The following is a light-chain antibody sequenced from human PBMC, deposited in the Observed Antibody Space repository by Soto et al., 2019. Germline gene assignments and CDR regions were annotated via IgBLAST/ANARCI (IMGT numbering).Light chain of an antibody. V-gene: IGLV2-14*01. CDR3: SSYTSSGTYV. CDR1: STDVGGYNY. J-gene: IGLJ1*01. CDR2: DVS. Sequence: QSVLTQPASVSGSPGQSITISCAGSSTDVGGYNYVSWYQQHPGKAPKLMIYDVSNRPSGVSYRFSGSKSDNTASLTISGLQAEDEADYYCSSYTSSGTYVFGTGTKVNVL.